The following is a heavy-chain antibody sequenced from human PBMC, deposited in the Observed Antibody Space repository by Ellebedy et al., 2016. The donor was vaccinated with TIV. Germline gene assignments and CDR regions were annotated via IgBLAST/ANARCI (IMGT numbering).Heavy chain of an antibody. Sequence: SETLSLXCAVYGGSFSGYYWSWIRQPPGKGLEWIGEINHSGSTNYNPSLKSRVTISVDTSKNQFSLKLSSVTAADTAVYYCAGGRFLDYWGQGTLVTVSS. CDR2: INHSGST. CDR3: AGGRFLDY. V-gene: IGHV4-34*01. J-gene: IGHJ4*02. D-gene: IGHD3-10*01. CDR1: GGSFSGYY.